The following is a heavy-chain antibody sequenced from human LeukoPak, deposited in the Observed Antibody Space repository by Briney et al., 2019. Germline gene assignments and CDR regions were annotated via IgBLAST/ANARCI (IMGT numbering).Heavy chain of an antibody. Sequence: GGSLRLSCAASGFTFSNAWMSWARQAPGKGLEWVGRIKSKTDGGTTDYAAPVKGRFTISRDDSKNTLYLQMNSLKTEDTAVYYCTTEPVAVAGTFDYWGQGTLVTVSS. CDR2: IKSKTDGGTT. D-gene: IGHD6-19*01. CDR1: GFTFSNAW. V-gene: IGHV3-15*01. J-gene: IGHJ4*02. CDR3: TTEPVAVAGTFDY.